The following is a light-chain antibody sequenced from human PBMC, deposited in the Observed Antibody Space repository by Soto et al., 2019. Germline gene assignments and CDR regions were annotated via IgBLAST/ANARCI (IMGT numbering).Light chain of an antibody. Sequence: DIPMTQSPSTLSASVGDRVTITCRASQSISSWLAWYQQKPGKAPKLLIYKASSLESGVPSRFSGSGSGTEFTLTISRLQPDDFATYYCQQYNGTFGQGTKVEIK. CDR3: QQYNGT. CDR1: QSISSW. J-gene: IGKJ1*01. V-gene: IGKV1-5*03. CDR2: KAS.